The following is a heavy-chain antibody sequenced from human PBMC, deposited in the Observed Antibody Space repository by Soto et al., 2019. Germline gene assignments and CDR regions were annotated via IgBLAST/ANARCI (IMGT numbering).Heavy chain of an antibody. CDR1: GGSISGSSYY. CDR3: ARQNGSGRSAFDI. D-gene: IGHD3-10*01. CDR2: IYYGGST. V-gene: IGHV4-39*01. Sequence: SETLSLTCTVSGGSISGSSYYLGCIRQPPGKGLEWIGSIYYGGSTYYNPCLKSRVTISVDTSKDQFSLRLSSVTAADTAVYYCARQNGSGRSAFDIWGQGTMVTVSS. J-gene: IGHJ3*02.